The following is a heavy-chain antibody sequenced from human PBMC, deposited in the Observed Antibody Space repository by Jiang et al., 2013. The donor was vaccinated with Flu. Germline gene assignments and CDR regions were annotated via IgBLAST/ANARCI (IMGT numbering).Heavy chain of an antibody. J-gene: IGHJ4*02. Sequence: SGAEVKKPGASVKVSCKAFGYTLTDYHIHWVRQAPGQGLEWLGIINPSDGSTRYAQKFQGRVTMTRDTSTSAVYMELISLRSEDTAVYYCARGPAYYDPWSGQTGIDFWGQGTLVTVSS. CDR1: GYTLTDYH. CDR3: ARGPAYYDPWSGQTGIDF. D-gene: IGHD3-3*01. V-gene: IGHV1-46*01. CDR2: INPSDGST.